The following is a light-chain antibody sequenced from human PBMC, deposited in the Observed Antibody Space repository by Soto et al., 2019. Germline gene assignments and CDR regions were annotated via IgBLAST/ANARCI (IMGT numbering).Light chain of an antibody. CDR2: DAS. J-gene: IGKJ1*01. CDR3: QQRSNWLWT. CDR1: QSVSSY. Sequence: EIVLTQSPATLSLSPGERATLSCRASQSVSSYLAWYQQKPGQAPRLLIYDASNRATGIPARFSGSGSGTDFTLTISSLDPEDFADYYCQQRSNWLWTFGQGTKVEIK. V-gene: IGKV3-11*01.